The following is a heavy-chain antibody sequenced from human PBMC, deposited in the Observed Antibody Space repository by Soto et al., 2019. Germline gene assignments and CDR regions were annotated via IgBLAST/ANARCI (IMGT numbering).Heavy chain of an antibody. CDR3: ARTYCGGGSCHSAFFDY. J-gene: IGHJ4*02. CDR1: GGSISSSSYY. CDR2: IYYSGST. Sequence: QLQLQESGPGPVKPSETLSLTCTVSGGSISSSSYYWGWIRQPPGKGLEWIGSIYYSGSTYYNPSLKSRVTISVDTSRNQFSLNLSSVTAADTAVYYCARTYCGGGSCHSAFFDYWGQGTLVTVSS. V-gene: IGHV4-39*01. D-gene: IGHD2-15*01.